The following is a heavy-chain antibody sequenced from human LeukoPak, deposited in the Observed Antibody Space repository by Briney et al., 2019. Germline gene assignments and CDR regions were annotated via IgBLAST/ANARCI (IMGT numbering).Heavy chain of an antibody. D-gene: IGHD2-2*01. J-gene: IGHJ5*01. CDR1: GFTFSSYS. Sequence: GGSLRLSCAASGFTFSSYSMNWVRQAPGKGLEWVSSISSSSSYIYYADSVKGRFTISRDNAKNSLYLQMDSLRVEDTALYYCARDPVVVAHGDWFDSWGQGILVTVSS. CDR2: ISSSSSYI. CDR3: ARDPVVVAHGDWFDS. V-gene: IGHV3-21*01.